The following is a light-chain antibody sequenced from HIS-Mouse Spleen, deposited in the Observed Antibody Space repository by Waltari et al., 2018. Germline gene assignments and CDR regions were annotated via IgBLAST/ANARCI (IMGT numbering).Light chain of an antibody. Sequence: EIVMTQSPATLSVSPGERATLSCRASQSVSSNLAWYKQKPGQAPRLLIYGASTRATGIPARFSGSGSGTEFTLTISSMQSEDFAVYYCQQYNNWPLLTFGQGTRLEIK. J-gene: IGKJ5*01. CDR3: QQYNNWPLLT. V-gene: IGKV3-15*01. CDR2: GAS. CDR1: QSVSSN.